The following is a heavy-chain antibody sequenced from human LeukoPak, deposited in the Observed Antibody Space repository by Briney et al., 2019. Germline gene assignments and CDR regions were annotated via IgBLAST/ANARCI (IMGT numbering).Heavy chain of an antibody. CDR1: GGTFSSYA. CDR2: IIPILGIA. V-gene: IGHV1-69*04. J-gene: IGHJ4*02. D-gene: IGHD5-12*01. Sequence: SVKVSCKASGGTFSSYAISWVRQAPGQGLEWMGRIIPILGIANYAQKFQGRVTITADKSTSTAYMERSSLRSEDTAVYYCARAERGYSGYDSVYWGQGTLVTVSS. CDR3: ARAERGYSGYDSVY.